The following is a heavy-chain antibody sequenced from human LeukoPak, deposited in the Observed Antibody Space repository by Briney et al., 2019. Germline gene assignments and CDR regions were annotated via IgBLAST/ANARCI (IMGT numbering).Heavy chain of an antibody. V-gene: IGHV1-2*02. Sequence: ASVKVSCTASGGTFSSYAISWVRQAPGQGLEWMGWINPNSGGTNYAQKFQGRVTMTRDTSISTAYMELSRLRSDDTAVYYCARARFPGYYYDSSGSALDYWGQGTLVTVSS. CDR2: INPNSGGT. CDR1: GGTFSSYA. CDR3: ARARFPGYYYDSSGSALDY. J-gene: IGHJ4*02. D-gene: IGHD3-22*01.